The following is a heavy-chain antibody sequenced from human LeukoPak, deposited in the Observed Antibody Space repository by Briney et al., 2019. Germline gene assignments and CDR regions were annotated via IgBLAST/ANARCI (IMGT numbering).Heavy chain of an antibody. CDR2: INPNSGGT. V-gene: IGHV1-2*02. CDR3: AIASYSSYDWDY. J-gene: IGHJ4*02. Sequence: ASVKVSCKASGYTFRDHYMYWVRQAPGQGLEWMGWINPNSGGTNYVQKFQGRVTMTRDTSISTAYMELSRLTSDDTAVYYCAIASYSSYDWDYWGQGTLVTVSP. CDR1: GYTFRDHY. D-gene: IGHD5-12*01.